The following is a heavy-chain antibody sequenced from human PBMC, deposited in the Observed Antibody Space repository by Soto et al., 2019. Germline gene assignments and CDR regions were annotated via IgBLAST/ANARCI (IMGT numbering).Heavy chain of an antibody. V-gene: IGHV1-3*01. CDR1: GYTFTSYA. Sequence: ASVKVSCKASGYTFTSYAMHWVRQAPGQRLEWMGWINAGNGNTKYSQKFQGRVTITRDTSASTAYMELSSLRSEDTAVYHCARDRMGLDYFDYWGQGTLVTVSS. J-gene: IGHJ4*02. CDR3: ARDRMGLDYFDY. CDR2: INAGNGNT.